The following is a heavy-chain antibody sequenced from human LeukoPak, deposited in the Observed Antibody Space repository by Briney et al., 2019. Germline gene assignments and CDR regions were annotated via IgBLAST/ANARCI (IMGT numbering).Heavy chain of an antibody. Sequence: SETLSLTCSVSGGSISNYYWSWIRQPAGKGLEWIGRIYSSGSTNYNPSLKSRVTMSVDTSKNHFSLKLSSVTAADTAVYYCASNYYDSSGYFIYNWFDPWGQGTLVTVSS. CDR2: IYSSGST. D-gene: IGHD3-22*01. CDR1: GGSISNYY. J-gene: IGHJ5*02. V-gene: IGHV4-4*07. CDR3: ASNYYDSSGYFIYNWFDP.